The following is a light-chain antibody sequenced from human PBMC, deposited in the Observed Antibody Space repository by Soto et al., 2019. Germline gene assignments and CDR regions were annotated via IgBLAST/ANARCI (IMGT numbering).Light chain of an antibody. V-gene: IGLV2-14*01. CDR1: SSDVGGYNY. J-gene: IGLJ3*02. CDR2: EVS. CDR3: SSYTSSSFWV. Sequence: QSALTQPASVSGSPGQSITISCTATSSDVGGYNYVSWYQQHPGKAPKLMIYEVSNRPSGVSNRFSGSKSGNTASLTISGLQAEDEADYYCSSYTSSSFWVFGGGTKLTVL.